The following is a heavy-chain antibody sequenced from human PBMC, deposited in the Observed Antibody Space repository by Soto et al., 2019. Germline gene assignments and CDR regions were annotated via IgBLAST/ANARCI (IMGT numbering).Heavy chain of an antibody. J-gene: IGHJ6*02. CDR3: ARELRTLDRGVTYSMDV. V-gene: IGHV3-48*03. D-gene: IGHD3-10*01. CDR1: GFTYGAYE. Sequence: GGSLRLSCAVSGFTYGAYEMNWVRQAPGKGLEWVAYISSSGSIRYYADSVQGRFTISRDNANNSLYLLMNSLRAEDTAVYYCARELRTLDRGVTYSMDVWGQGTTVTV. CDR2: ISSSGSIR.